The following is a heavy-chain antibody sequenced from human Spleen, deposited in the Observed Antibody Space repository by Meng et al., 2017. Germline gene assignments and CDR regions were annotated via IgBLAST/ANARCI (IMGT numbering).Heavy chain of an antibody. CDR1: GGSISSSNW. CDR2: INWNGGST. J-gene: IGHJ4*02. CDR3: TSDPFDY. V-gene: IGHV3-20*04. Sequence: GGSLRLSCAVSGGSISSSNWWSWVRQPPGKGLEWVSGINWNGGSTGYADSVKGRFTISRDNAKNSLYLQMNSLRVEDTAVYYCTSDPFDYWGQGALVTDSS.